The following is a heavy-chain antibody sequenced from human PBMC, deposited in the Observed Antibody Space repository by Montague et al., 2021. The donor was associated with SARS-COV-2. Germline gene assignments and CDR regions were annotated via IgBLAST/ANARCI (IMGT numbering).Heavy chain of an antibody. J-gene: IGHJ4*02. CDR2: ISYTGSK. D-gene: IGHD1-1*01. CDR3: ARAQNICFIANCVNYFDD. V-gene: IGHV4-59*01. Sequence: SETLSLTCTVSGGSISNYYWTWIRQPPGKGLEWIGYISYTGSKKFNPSLKTRVPMSMDAAKNQFSLRLSAVTAADTARYFCARAQNICFIANCVNYFDDWGQGALVTVSS. CDR1: GGSISNYY.